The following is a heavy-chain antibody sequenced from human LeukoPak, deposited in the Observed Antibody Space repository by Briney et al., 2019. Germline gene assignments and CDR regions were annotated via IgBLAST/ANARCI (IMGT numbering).Heavy chain of an antibody. J-gene: IGHJ4*02. V-gene: IGHV4-59*01. CDR1: GGSISSYY. CDR2: IYYSGSA. D-gene: IGHD5-18*01. CDR3: ARDRGGYTYSHDY. Sequence: SETLSLTCTVSGGSISSYYWSWIRQPPGKGLEWIGYIYYSGSANYNPSLKSRVTISVDTSKNQFSLKLSSVTAADTAVYYCARDRGGYTYSHDYWGQGTLVTVSS.